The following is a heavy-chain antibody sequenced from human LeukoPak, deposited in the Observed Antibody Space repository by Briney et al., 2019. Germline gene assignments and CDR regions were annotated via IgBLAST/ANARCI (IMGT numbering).Heavy chain of an antibody. CDR1: GGSISSYY. CDR3: ARYDYGGLYWYFDL. J-gene: IGHJ2*01. Sequence: SETLSLTCTVSGGSISSYYWSWIRQPAGKGLEWIGRIYTSGSTNYNPSLKSRVTMSVDTSKSQFSLKLSSVTAADTAVYYRARYDYGGLYWYFDLWGRGTLVTVSS. V-gene: IGHV4-4*07. CDR2: IYTSGST. D-gene: IGHD4-23*01.